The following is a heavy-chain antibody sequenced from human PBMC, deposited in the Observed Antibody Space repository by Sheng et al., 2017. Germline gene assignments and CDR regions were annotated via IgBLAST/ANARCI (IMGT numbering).Heavy chain of an antibody. CDR1: GLTVSNNY. V-gene: IGHV3-66*02. J-gene: IGHJ3*02. Sequence: DVQLVESGGDLVQPGGSLRLSCAASGLTVSNNYMSWVRQAAGKGLEWVSLLRSGGDTFYADSVKGRFTISRDNSKNTLYLQMDSLRPEDTALYFCARDLSPKSYSSSWTDAFDIWGQGTMVTVSS. D-gene: IGHD6-13*01. CDR2: LRSGGDT. CDR3: ARDLSPKSYSSSWTDAFDI.